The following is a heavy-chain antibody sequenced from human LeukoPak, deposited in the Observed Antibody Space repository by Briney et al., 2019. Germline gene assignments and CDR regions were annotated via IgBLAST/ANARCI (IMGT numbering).Heavy chain of an antibody. Sequence: ASVKVSCKASGYTFTGYYMHWVRQAPGQGLEWMGRINPNSGGTNYAQNLQGRVTMTTDTSTSTAYMELRSLRSDDTAVFYCARARYSSSPPDVWGQGTTVTVSS. J-gene: IGHJ6*02. CDR3: ARARYSSSPPDV. CDR2: INPNSGGT. V-gene: IGHV1-2*06. CDR1: GYTFTGYY. D-gene: IGHD6-6*01.